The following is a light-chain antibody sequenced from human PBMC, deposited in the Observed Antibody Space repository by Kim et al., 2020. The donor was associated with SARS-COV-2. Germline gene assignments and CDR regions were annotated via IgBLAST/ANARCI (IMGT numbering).Light chain of an antibody. V-gene: IGKV1-8*01. Sequence: STGVSVTITCRASQGIAPYLAWYQLTPVHAPTLLIYAASTLQSRVPSRFSGSGSSTYFTLTISCLQSEAFASYSCPPYYSYPSLPFGGGTKVDIK. CDR1: QGIAPY. CDR2: AAS. J-gene: IGKJ4*01. CDR3: PPYYSYPSLP.